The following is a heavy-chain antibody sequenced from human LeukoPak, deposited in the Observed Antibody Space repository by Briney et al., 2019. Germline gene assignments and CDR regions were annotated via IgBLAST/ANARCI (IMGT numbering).Heavy chain of an antibody. D-gene: IGHD1-26*01. Sequence: PSETLSLTCAVYGGSLSGYYWSWIRQPPGKGLEWIGEINHSGSTNYNPSLKSRVTISVDTSKNQFSLKLSSVTAADTAVYYCARASYSIGYNWFDPWGQGTLVTVSS. J-gene: IGHJ5*02. CDR2: INHSGST. CDR3: ARASYSIGYNWFDP. V-gene: IGHV4-34*01. CDR1: GGSLSGYY.